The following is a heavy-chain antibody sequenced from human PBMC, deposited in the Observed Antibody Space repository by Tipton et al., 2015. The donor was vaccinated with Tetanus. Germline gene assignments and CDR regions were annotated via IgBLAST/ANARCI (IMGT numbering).Heavy chain of an antibody. D-gene: IGHD5-12*01. CDR2: INPYNGNT. CDR3: ARSRVVATISPFDY. J-gene: IGHJ4*02. CDR1: GYTFTSYG. V-gene: IGHV1-18*01. Sequence: QSGPEVKKPGASVKVSCKASGYTFTSYGISWVRQAPGQGLEWMGWINPYNGNTNYAQKLQGRVTVTTDTSTSTAHMELRSLRSDDTAVYYCARSRVVATISPFDYWGQGTLVTVSS.